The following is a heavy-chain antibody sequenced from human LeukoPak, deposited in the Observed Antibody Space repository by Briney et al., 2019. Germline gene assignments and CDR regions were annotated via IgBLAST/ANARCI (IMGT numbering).Heavy chain of an antibody. V-gene: IGHV3-30-3*01. J-gene: IGHJ5*02. D-gene: IGHD3-3*01. Sequence: SLRPACPLASFSLSIQSIHCDSQAPGKGLEWVTIISYDGSNKYYADSVKGRFTISRDNSKNTLYLQMNSLRAEDTAVYYCARGGQGYDLNWFDPWGQGTLVTVSS. CDR2: ISYDGSNK. CDR3: ARGGQGYDLNWFDP. CDR1: SFSLSIQS.